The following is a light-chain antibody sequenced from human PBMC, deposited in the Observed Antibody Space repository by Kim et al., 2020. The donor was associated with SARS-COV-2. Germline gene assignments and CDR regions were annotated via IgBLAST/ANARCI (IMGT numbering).Light chain of an antibody. CDR2: GAS. J-gene: IGKJ1*01. Sequence: SPGDRATLSCRTSQTVSNTYLAWYRQKPGQPPRLVMYGASNRATGISDRFSGSASGTDFTLIINRLEPEDFAVYYCQQYGSSPWTFGQGTKVDIK. V-gene: IGKV3-20*01. CDR1: QTVSNTY. CDR3: QQYGSSPWT.